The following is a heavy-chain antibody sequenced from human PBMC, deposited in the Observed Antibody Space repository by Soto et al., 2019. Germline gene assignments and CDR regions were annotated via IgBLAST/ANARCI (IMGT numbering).Heavy chain of an antibody. J-gene: IGHJ5*02. CDR3: ARVRGGTYCSGGSCSIRFDP. D-gene: IGHD2-15*01. Sequence: QVQLQQWGAGLLKPSETLSLTCAVYGGSFSGYYWSWIRQPPGKGLEWIGEINHSGSTNYNPSLKSRVTISVDTSKHQFSLKLSSVTAADTAVYYCARVRGGTYCSGGSCSIRFDPWGQGTLVTVSS. V-gene: IGHV4-34*01. CDR2: INHSGST. CDR1: GGSFSGYY.